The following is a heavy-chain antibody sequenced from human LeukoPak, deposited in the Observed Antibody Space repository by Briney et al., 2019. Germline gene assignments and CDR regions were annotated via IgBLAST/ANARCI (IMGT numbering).Heavy chain of an antibody. CDR2: ITTSDGNT. CDR3: AKDGGLWVSAHWGDS. V-gene: IGHV3-23*01. J-gene: IGHJ4*02. CDR1: GFTFSNYT. D-gene: IGHD7-27*01. Sequence: GGSLRLSCTASGFTFSNYTMTWVRQAPGKGLKWVSTITTSDGNTYYADSVKGQFTVSRDDSKNTLYLQMNSLRAEDTAVYYCAKDGGLWVSAHWGDSWGRGTLVTVSS.